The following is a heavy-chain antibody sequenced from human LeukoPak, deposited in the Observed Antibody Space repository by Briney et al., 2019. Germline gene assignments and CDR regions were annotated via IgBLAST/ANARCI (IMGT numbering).Heavy chain of an antibody. CDR3: AKTRGSYDFYGMDV. CDR2: ISGGGDRT. CDR1: GFTFSTYA. Sequence: GGSLRLSCAASGFTFSTYAMTWVRQAPGKGLEWVSAISGGGDRTYYADSVKGRFTISRDNSKNTPYLQMNSLRVEDSAVYYCAKTRGSYDFYGMDVWGQGTTVIVSS. J-gene: IGHJ6*02. D-gene: IGHD3-10*01. V-gene: IGHV3-23*01.